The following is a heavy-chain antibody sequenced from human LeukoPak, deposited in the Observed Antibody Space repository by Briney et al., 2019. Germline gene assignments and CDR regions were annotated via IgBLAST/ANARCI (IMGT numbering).Heavy chain of an antibody. Sequence: SETLSLTCAVYGGSFSGYYWSWIRQPPGKGLEWIGEINHSGSTNYNPSLKSRVTISVDTSKNQSSLKLSSVTAADTAVYYCARGTPLSRYCSSTSCRRTNWFDPWGQGTLVTVSS. CDR3: ARGTPLSRYCSSTSCRRTNWFDP. V-gene: IGHV4-34*01. D-gene: IGHD2-2*01. J-gene: IGHJ5*02. CDR1: GGSFSGYY. CDR2: INHSGST.